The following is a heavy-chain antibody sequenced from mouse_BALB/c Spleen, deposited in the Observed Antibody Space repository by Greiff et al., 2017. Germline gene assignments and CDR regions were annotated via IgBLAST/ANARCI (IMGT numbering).Heavy chain of an antibody. CDR3: AVSTMITTEFAY. J-gene: IGHJ3*01. V-gene: IGHV1-82*01. D-gene: IGHD2-4*01. Sequence: QVQLQQSGPELVKPGASVKISCKASGYAFSSSWMNWVKQRPGQGLEWIGRIYPGDGDTNYNGKFKGKATLTADKSSSTAYMQLSSLTSVDSAVYFCAVSTMITTEFAYWGQGTLVTVSA. CDR2: IYPGDGDT. CDR1: GYAFSSSW.